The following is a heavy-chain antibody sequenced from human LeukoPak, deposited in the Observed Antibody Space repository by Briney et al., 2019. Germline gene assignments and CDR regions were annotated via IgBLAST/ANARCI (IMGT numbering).Heavy chain of an antibody. Sequence: GGSPRLSCAASGFTSSSYEMNWVRQAPGKGLEWVSYISSSGSTIYYADSVKGRFTISRDNAKNSLYLQMNSLRAEDTAVYYCARDALGTPYFDYWGQGTLVTVSS. D-gene: IGHD1-26*01. V-gene: IGHV3-48*03. CDR1: GFTSSSYE. CDR2: ISSSGSTI. CDR3: ARDALGTPYFDY. J-gene: IGHJ4*02.